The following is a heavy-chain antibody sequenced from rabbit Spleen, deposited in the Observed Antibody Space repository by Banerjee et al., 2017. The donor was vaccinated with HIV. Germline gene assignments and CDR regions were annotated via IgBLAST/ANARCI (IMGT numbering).Heavy chain of an antibody. CDR1: GVSLNDKDV. V-gene: IGHV1S40*01. CDR3: ARDTGSSFSSYGMDL. Sequence: QSLEESGGDLVKPEGSLTLTCKASGVSLNDKDVMCWVRQAPGKGLEWIACINTVTGKSVYASWAKGRFIMSRTSSTTVTLQMTSLTAADTATYFCARDTGSSFSSYGMDLWGQGTLVTVS. J-gene: IGHJ3*01. CDR2: INTVTGKS. D-gene: IGHD8-1*01.